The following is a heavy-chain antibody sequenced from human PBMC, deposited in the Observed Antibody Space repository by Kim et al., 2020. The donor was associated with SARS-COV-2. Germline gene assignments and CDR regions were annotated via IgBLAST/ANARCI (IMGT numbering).Heavy chain of an antibody. V-gene: IGHV1-69*13. CDR2: IIPIFGTA. D-gene: IGHD1-26*01. CDR3: ARDCPKWELLLGDNWFDP. CDR1: GGTFSSYA. J-gene: IGHJ5*02. Sequence: SVKVSCKASGGTFSSYAISWVRQAPGQGLEWMGGIIPIFGTANYAQKFQGRVTITADESTSTAYMELSSLRSEDTAVYYCARDCPKWELLLGDNWFDPWGQGTLVTVSS.